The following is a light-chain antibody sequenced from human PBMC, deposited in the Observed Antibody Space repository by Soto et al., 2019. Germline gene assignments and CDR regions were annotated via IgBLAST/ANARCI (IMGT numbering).Light chain of an antibody. J-gene: IGKJ1*01. V-gene: IGKV1-5*03. CDR2: KAS. CDR3: QQYETYLKT. Sequence: DIQMTQYPSTLSGSVGDRVTITCRASQTISSWLAWYQQKPGKAPKLLIYKASTLKSGVPSRFSGSGSGTEFTLTISSLQPDDFATYYCQQYETYLKTFGQGTKVDIK. CDR1: QTISSW.